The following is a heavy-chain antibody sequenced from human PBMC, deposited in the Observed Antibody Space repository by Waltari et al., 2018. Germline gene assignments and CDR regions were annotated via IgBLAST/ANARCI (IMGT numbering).Heavy chain of an antibody. CDR2: ISAYSGNT. Sequence: QVQLMQSGPEVKKPGASVTVSCKASGFTFSGYGIAWGRQAPGQGPEWMGWISAYSGNTNLAQNFQGRVTMTTDTSTGTAYMELRGLRSDDTAVYYCARPINYSGSYYRYFDYWGQGTLVIVSS. D-gene: IGHD3-10*01. J-gene: IGHJ4*02. V-gene: IGHV1-18*01. CDR1: GFTFSGYG. CDR3: ARPINYSGSYYRYFDY.